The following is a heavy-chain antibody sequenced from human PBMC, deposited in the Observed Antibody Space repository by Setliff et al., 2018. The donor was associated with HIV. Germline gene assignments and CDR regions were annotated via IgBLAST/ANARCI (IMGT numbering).Heavy chain of an antibody. D-gene: IGHD6-19*01. CDR1: GFTFSSYA. V-gene: IGHV3-74*01. CDR2: INPDGSIT. J-gene: IGHJ4*02. CDR3: VRYSSGWPHGFDY. Sequence: GGSLRLSCAASGFTFSSYAMNWVRQAPGKGLEWVSRINPDGSITSYADSVKGRFTISRDNAKNTLHLQMNSLRAEDTAVYYCVRYSSGWPHGFDYWGQRTLVTVSS.